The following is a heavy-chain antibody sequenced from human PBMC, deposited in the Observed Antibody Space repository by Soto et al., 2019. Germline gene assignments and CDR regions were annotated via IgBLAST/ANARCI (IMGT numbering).Heavy chain of an antibody. CDR1: GDSVSSNSAG. Sequence: SQILSLTCVITGDSVSSNSAGWSWVRQSPSRGLEWLGRTYYRSKWYYEYAVSVRGRITINPDTSKNQYSLQLNSVTPEDTAVYFCARGEQYSGRIFDYWGQGTLVTVSS. CDR3: ARGEQYSGRIFDY. D-gene: IGHD1-26*01. V-gene: IGHV6-1*01. CDR2: TYYRSKWYY. J-gene: IGHJ4*01.